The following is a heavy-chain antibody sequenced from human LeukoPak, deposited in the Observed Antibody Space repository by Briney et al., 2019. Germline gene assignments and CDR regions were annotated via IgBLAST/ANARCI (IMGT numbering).Heavy chain of an antibody. J-gene: IGHJ5*02. CDR1: GGSFSDYY. V-gene: IGHV4-34*01. CDR2: INHSGST. Sequence: SGTLSLTRVVYGGSFSDYYWTWIRHPPGKGLEWIGEINHSGSTNYNPSLKSRVTISVDTSKNQFSLKLSSVTAADTAICYCTLCPAQYNRFDPWGQGTLVTVSS. CDR3: TLCPAQYNRFDP. D-gene: IGHD5-24*01.